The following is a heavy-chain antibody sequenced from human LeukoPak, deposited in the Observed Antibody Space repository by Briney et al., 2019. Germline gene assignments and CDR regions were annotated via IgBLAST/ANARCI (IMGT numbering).Heavy chain of an antibody. V-gene: IGHV1-69*01. CDR1: GGSFGNYA. Sequence: SVKVSCKTSGGSFGNYAVSWVRQAPGQGLEWMGGIIPLLDTTHYAQQFQGRVTIIADESTSTAYMELSGLRSEDTAVYYCARGLTTPPYYYYYYFDVWGKGTAVTVSS. CDR2: IIPLLDTT. J-gene: IGHJ6*03. CDR3: ARGLTTPPYYYYYYFDV. D-gene: IGHD3-22*01.